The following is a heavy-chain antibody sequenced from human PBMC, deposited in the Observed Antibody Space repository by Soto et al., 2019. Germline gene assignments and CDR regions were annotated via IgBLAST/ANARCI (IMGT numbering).Heavy chain of an antibody. Sequence: EVQLVQSGAEVKKPGESLKISCKGSGYSFTSYWIGWVRQMPGKGLEWMGIIYPGDSDTRYSPSFQGQVTISADKSISTVYLQWSSLKAADTAMYYCARQYYYGSGSRRAFDIWGQGTMVTVSS. D-gene: IGHD3-10*01. CDR2: IYPGDSDT. J-gene: IGHJ3*02. CDR3: ARQYYYGSGSRRAFDI. CDR1: GYSFTSYW. V-gene: IGHV5-51*01.